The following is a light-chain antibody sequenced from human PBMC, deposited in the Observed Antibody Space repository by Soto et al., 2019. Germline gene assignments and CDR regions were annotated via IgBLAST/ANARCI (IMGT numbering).Light chain of an antibody. J-gene: IGLJ2*01. CDR3: ALYVGSGTVV. Sequence: QAVVTQAPSFSVSPGGTVILTCGLTSGSVSTSYYPSWYQQSPGLAPRTLIYNTTTRSSGVPDRFSGSILGNNAALTITGAQSDDESDYLCALYVGSGTVVFGGGTKLTVL. V-gene: IGLV8-61*01. CDR1: SGSVSTSYY. CDR2: NTT.